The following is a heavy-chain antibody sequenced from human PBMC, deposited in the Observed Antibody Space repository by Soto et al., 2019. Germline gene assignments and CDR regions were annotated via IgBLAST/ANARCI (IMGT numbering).Heavy chain of an antibody. CDR3: ARVPAASYYYYYMDV. Sequence: PSETLSLTCTVSGGSISSSSYYGGWIRQPPGKGLEWIGSIYYSGSTYYNPSLKSRVTISVDTSKNQFSLKLSSVTAADTAVYYCARVPAASYYYYYMDVWGKGTTVTVSS. V-gene: IGHV4-39*01. CDR1: GGSISSSSYY. CDR2: IYYSGST. D-gene: IGHD2-2*01. J-gene: IGHJ6*03.